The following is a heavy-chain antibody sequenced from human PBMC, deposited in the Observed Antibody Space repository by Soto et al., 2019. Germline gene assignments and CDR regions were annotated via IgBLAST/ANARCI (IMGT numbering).Heavy chain of an antibody. Sequence: ASVNVSCKSSGYTLSRYYIHWGRQAAGQGLEWMGVINPSCGSTTHAQNFQGRVTMTRDTSTSTLYMEVSSLTSEDTAVYYCARRVGAGVLDYWGQGTLVTVSS. D-gene: IGHD1-26*01. CDR1: GYTLSRYY. J-gene: IGHJ4*02. CDR3: ARRVGAGVLDY. V-gene: IGHV1-46*01. CDR2: INPSCGST.